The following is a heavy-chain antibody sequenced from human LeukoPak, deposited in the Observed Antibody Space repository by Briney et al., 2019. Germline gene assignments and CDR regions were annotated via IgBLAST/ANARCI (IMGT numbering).Heavy chain of an antibody. CDR1: GFTFSSYG. CDR3: ANLRGEQWLDVFDY. V-gene: IGHV3-30*02. D-gene: IGHD6-19*01. J-gene: IGHJ4*02. Sequence: PGGSLRLSCAASGFTFSSYGMHWVRQAPGKGLEWVAFIRYDGSNKYYADSVKGRFTISRDNSKNTLYLQMNSLRAEDTAVYYCANLRGEQWLDVFDYWGQGTLVTVSS. CDR2: IRYDGSNK.